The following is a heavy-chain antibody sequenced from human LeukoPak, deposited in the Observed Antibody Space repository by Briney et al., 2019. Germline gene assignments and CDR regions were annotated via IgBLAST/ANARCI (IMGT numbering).Heavy chain of an antibody. CDR1: GFTFDDYA. J-gene: IGHJ3*02. Sequence: GRSLRLSRAASGFTFDDYAMHWVRQAPGKGLEGVSGISRNSGSISYADSVKGRFTISRDNAKNSLYLQMNSLRAEDTALYYCANGVDDYGDLGAFDIWGQGTMVTVSS. D-gene: IGHD4-17*01. CDR3: ANGVDDYGDLGAFDI. CDR2: ISRNSGSI. V-gene: IGHV3-9*01.